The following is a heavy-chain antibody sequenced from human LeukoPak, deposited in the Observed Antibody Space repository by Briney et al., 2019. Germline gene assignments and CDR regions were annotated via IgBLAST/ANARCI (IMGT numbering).Heavy chain of an antibody. CDR1: GGSIRSSSYY. D-gene: IGHD7-27*01. V-gene: IGHV4-39*01. Sequence: SETLSLTCTVSGGSIRSSSYYWGWIRQPPGKGLEWIGSIYYSGGTNYNPSLKSRVTISVDTSKTQFSLRLSSVTAADTAVYYCARLGNTDYYYYYYMDVWGKGTTVTVSS. CDR2: IYYSGGT. J-gene: IGHJ6*03. CDR3: ARLGNTDYYYYYYMDV.